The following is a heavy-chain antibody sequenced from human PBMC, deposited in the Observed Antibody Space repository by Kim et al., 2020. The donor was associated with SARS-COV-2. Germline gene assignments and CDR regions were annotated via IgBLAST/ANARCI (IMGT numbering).Heavy chain of an antibody. V-gene: IGHV3-23*01. CDR1: GFTFSSYA. J-gene: IGHJ6*02. CDR2: ISGSGGST. CDR3: AKVIGEVVVAATLYYYYGMDV. Sequence: GGSLRLSCAASGFTFSSYAMSWVRQAPGKGLEWVSAISGSGGSTYYADSVKGRFTISRDNSKNTLYLQMNSLRAEDTAVYYCAKVIGEVVVAATLYYYYGMDVWGQGTTVTVSS. D-gene: IGHD2-15*01.